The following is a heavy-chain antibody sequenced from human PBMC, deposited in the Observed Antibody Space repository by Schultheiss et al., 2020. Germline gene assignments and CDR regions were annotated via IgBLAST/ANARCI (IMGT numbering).Heavy chain of an antibody. D-gene: IGHD6-13*01. J-gene: IGHJ3*02. CDR1: GGSISSYY. CDR3: ARPAAPRTLNDAFDI. CDR2: FHYSGGT. Sequence: SETLSLTCTVSGGSISSYYWSWIRQPPGKGLEWIGYFHYSGGTSYNPSLKSRVTISVDTSKNQFSLKLSSVTAADAAVYYCARPAAPRTLNDAFDIWGQGTMVTVSS. V-gene: IGHV4-59*12.